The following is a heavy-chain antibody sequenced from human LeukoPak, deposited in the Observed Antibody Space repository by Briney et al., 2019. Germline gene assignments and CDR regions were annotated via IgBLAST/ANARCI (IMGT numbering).Heavy chain of an antibody. D-gene: IGHD5-12*01. CDR1: GGSISPYY. CDR3: ARMGGYSGYATH. V-gene: IGHV4-59*08. CDR2: IYSSGSA. Sequence: PSETLSLTCTVSGGSISPYYWSWIRQSPGKGLEWIGYIYSSGSANYNPSLKSRVTISVDTSKNQFPLKLSSVTAADTAVYYCARMGGYSGYATHWGQGTLVTVSS. J-gene: IGHJ4*02.